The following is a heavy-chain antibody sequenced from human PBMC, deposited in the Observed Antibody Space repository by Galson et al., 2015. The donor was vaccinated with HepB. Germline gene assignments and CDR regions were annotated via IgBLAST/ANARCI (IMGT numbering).Heavy chain of an antibody. V-gene: IGHV1-69*13. J-gene: IGHJ4*02. D-gene: IGHD2-2*01. CDR1: GGTFSSYA. CDR3: ARTSITTLGYCSSTSCAVFDY. Sequence: SVKVSCKASGGTFSSYAISWVRQAPGQGLEWMGGIIPIFGTANYAQKFQGRVTITADESTSTAYMELSSLRSEDTAVYYCARTSITTLGYCSSTSCAVFDYWGQGTLVTVSS. CDR2: IIPIFGTA.